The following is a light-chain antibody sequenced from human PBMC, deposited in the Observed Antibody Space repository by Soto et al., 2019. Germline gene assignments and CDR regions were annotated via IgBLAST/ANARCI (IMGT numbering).Light chain of an antibody. CDR3: TSYTSSNTGV. Sequence: QSALTQPASVSGSPGQSITISCTGTSSDVGDYNYVSWYQQHPGKAPKLMIYEVSSRPSGVSNRFSGSKSGNTASLTIAGLQAEDEADYYCTSYTSSNTGVFGGGTKLTVL. CDR1: SSDVGDYNY. CDR2: EVS. V-gene: IGLV2-14*01. J-gene: IGLJ3*02.